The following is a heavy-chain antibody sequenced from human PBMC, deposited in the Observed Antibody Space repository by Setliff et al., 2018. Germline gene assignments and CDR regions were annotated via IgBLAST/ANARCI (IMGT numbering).Heavy chain of an antibody. CDR1: GGSFSGYY. CDR2: INHSGST. J-gene: IGHJ4*02. V-gene: IGHV4-34*01. Sequence: SETLSLTCAVYGGSFSGYYWSWIRQPPGKGLEWIGEINHSGSTNYNPSLKSRVTMSVDTSKNQFSLKLSSVTAADTAVYYCARGGRISYRPSSSWYILDYWGQGTLVTVSS. CDR3: ARGGRISYRPSSSWYILDY. D-gene: IGHD6-13*01.